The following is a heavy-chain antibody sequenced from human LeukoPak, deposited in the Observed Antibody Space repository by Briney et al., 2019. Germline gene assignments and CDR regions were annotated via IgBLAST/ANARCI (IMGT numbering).Heavy chain of an antibody. D-gene: IGHD4-23*01. CDR2: ISHSDST. CDR3: ARDYGGYIPGDAFDI. J-gene: IGHJ3*02. V-gene: IGHV4-38-2*02. Sequence: PSETLSLTCTVSGYSITSTYYWGWIRQPPGKGLEWIGTISHSDSTYYNPSLRSRVTISVDTSKNQFSLRLSSVTAADTAVYYCARDYGGYIPGDAFDIWGQGTMVTVSS. CDR1: GYSITSTYY.